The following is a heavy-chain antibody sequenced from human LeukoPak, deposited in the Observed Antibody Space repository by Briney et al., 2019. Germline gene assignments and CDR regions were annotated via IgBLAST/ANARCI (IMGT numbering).Heavy chain of an antibody. Sequence: QPGGSLRLSCAASGFTLSSYAMSWVRQAPGKGLVWVSRINSDGSSTSYADSVKGRFTISRDNAKNTLYLQMNSLRAEDTAVYYCATLEYQLLDDAFDIWGQGTMVTVSS. D-gene: IGHD2-2*01. V-gene: IGHV3-74*01. CDR3: ATLEYQLLDDAFDI. CDR1: GFTLSSYA. J-gene: IGHJ3*02. CDR2: INSDGSST.